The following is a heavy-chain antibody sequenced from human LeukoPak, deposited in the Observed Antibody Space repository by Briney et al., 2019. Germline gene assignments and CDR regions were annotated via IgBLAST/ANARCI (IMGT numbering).Heavy chain of an antibody. D-gene: IGHD5-12*01. CDR2: ISGGGGNT. CDR3: AKFGVATSAALDY. J-gene: IGHJ4*02. CDR1: GFTFSSYA. V-gene: IGHV3-23*01. Sequence: GGSLRLSCAASGFTFSSYAMSWVRQAPGKGLEWVSVISGGGGNTYYTDSVKGRFTISRDNSKNTLYLQMNSLRAEDTAVYYCAKFGVATSAALDYWGQGTLVTVSS.